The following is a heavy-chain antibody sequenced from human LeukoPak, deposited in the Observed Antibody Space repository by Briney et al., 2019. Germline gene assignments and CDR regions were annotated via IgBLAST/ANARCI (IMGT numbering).Heavy chain of an antibody. D-gene: IGHD5-18*01. CDR2: ISAYNGNT. CDR3: ARDWIVGTAMARKFDY. J-gene: IGHJ4*02. CDR1: GYTFTSYG. V-gene: IGHV1-18*01. Sequence: ASVKVSCKASGYTFTSYGISWVRQAPGQGLEWMGWISAYNGNTNYAQKLQGRVTMTTDTSTSTAYMELRSLRSGDTAVYYCARDWIVGTAMARKFDYWGQGTLVTVSS.